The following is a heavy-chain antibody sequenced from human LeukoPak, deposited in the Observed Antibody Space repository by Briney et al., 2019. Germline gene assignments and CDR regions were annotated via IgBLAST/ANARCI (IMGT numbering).Heavy chain of an antibody. CDR1: RYSINNYW. CDR3: ARQEYCSGGSCYTWFDP. V-gene: IGHV5-51*01. Sequence: GESLKISCKGSRYSINNYWIGWVRQMPGKGLEWMGIIYPADSDIRYSPSFPGQVTISADKSISTAYLQWSSLKASDTAMYYCARQEYCSGGSCYTWFDPWGQGTLVTVSS. D-gene: IGHD2-15*01. J-gene: IGHJ5*02. CDR2: IYPADSDI.